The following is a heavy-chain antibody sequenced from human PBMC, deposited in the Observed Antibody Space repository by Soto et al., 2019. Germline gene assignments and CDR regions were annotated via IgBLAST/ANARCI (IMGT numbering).Heavy chain of an antibody. CDR2: IYPGDSDT. V-gene: IGHV5-51*01. Sequence: GESLKISCKGSGYSFTSYWIGWVRQMPGKGLEWMGIIYPGDSDTRYSPSFQGQVTISADKSISTAYLQWSSLKASDTALYYCAILSAVALYYFDSWGQGTLVTVSS. CDR3: AILSAVALYYFDS. D-gene: IGHD6-19*01. CDR1: GYSFTSYW. J-gene: IGHJ4*02.